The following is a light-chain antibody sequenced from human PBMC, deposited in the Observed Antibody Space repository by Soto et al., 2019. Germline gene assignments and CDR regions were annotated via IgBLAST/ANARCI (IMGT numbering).Light chain of an antibody. Sequence: ELVLTQSPVTLSLSPGERATLSCRASQRVGGNYLAWYQQKRGQSPRLLIYDASSRATDIPDRFSGSGSGTDFTLTITNVEPEDFAVYYCQQYGSRTWMFGQGTKLEMK. CDR1: QRVGGNY. CDR3: QQYGSRTWM. J-gene: IGKJ1*01. CDR2: DAS. V-gene: IGKV3-20*01.